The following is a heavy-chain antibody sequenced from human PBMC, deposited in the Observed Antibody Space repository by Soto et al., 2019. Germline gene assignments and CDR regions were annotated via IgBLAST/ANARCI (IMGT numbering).Heavy chain of an antibody. CDR3: AHSDGGYEIIYFDF. D-gene: IGHD5-12*01. CDR2: IYYNDDR. Sequence: GPPLVNPTQTLTLTCTFAGFSFTTAGVAVGWIRQTPGGALEWLTLIYYNDDRRFSPSLKTRLTITGDTSKNQVVLSLTNVDTGDTATYFCAHSDGGYEIIYFDFWGQGIPVTVS. V-gene: IGHV2-5*01. CDR1: GFSFTTAGVA. J-gene: IGHJ4*02.